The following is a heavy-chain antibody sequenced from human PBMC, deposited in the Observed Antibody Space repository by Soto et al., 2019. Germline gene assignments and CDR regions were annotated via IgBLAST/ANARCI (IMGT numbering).Heavy chain of an antibody. CDR1: GGSISSGGYS. CDR2: MYHSGST. CDR3: ARDPTLGYFDY. V-gene: IGHV4-30-2*01. J-gene: IGHJ4*02. Sequence: SETLSLTCAVSGGSISSGGYSWSWIRQPPGKGLEWIGYMYHSGSTYYNPSLKSRVTISIDRSKNQFSLKLSSVTAADTAVYYCARDPTLGYFDYWGQGTLVTVSS.